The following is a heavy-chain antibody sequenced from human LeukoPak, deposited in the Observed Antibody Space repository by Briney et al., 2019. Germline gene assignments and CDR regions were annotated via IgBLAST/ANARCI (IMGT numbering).Heavy chain of an antibody. V-gene: IGHV3-7*01. D-gene: IGHD1-7*01. J-gene: IGHJ4*02. CDR3: ARDSRWNYYSFDY. CDR2: IKQDGSEK. CDR1: GFTFSSYW. Sequence: GGSLRLSCAASGFTFSSYWMSWVRQAPGKGLGGLANIKQDGSEKYYVDSVKGRFTISRDNAKNSLYLQMNSLRAEDTAVYYCARDSRWNYYSFDYWGQGTLVTVSS.